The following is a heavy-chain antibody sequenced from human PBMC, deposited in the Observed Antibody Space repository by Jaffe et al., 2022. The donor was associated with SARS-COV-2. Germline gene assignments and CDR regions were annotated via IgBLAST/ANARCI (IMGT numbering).Heavy chain of an antibody. V-gene: IGHV1-46*01. Sequence: QVQLVQSGAEVKKPGASVKVSCKASGYTFTSYYMHWVRQAPGQGLEWMGIINPSGGSTSYAQKFQGRVTMTRDTSTSTVYMELSSLRSEDTAVYYCARGLVVLWFGELLSHRTLGIDYWGQGTLVTVSS. CDR1: GYTFTSYY. J-gene: IGHJ4*02. D-gene: IGHD3-10*01. CDR3: ARGLVVLWFGELLSHRTLGIDY. CDR2: INPSGGST.